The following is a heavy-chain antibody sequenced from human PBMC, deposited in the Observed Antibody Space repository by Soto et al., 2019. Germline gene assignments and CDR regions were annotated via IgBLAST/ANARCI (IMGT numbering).Heavy chain of an antibody. CDR2: ISGSGGSGRG. J-gene: IGHJ4*02. D-gene: IGHD4-4*01. V-gene: IGHV3-23*01. CDR1: GFRCVKYA. Sequence: GGSQRHWCLVSGFRCVKYAVNWVRKASGKGLEWVSGISGSGGSGRGFYADPVKGRFTISRDNSKNTLYLEMNSLRAEDTAVYYCAKDLDDYSSAIDFWGQGTLVTLSS. CDR3: AKDLDDYSSAIDF.